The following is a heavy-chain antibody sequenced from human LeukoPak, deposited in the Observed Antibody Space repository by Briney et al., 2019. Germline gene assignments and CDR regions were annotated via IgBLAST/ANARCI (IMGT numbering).Heavy chain of an antibody. CDR1: GYTVTGYG. Sequence: ASVKVSCKASGYTVTGYGIRWVRQAPGQGLERMGWISPLDGKKNHAQKIQGRVTMTTDTSTTIAYMELRRLTSDDTAVYFCTRDASSSWYHYWGQGTLVTVSS. CDR2: ISPLDGKK. CDR3: TRDASSSWYHY. V-gene: IGHV1-18*01. D-gene: IGHD6-13*01. J-gene: IGHJ4*02.